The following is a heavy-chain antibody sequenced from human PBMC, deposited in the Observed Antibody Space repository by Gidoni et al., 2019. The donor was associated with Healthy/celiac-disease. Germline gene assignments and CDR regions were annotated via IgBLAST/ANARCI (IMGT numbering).Heavy chain of an antibody. V-gene: IGHV3-30*18. Sequence: QVQLVESGGGVVQPGRSLRLSCAASGFTFSSYGLHWVRQAPGKGLEWVAVISYDGSNKYYADSVKGRFTISRDNSKNTLYLQMNSLRAEDTAVYYCAKKEGITMVRGVYNWFDPWGQGTLVTVSS. CDR2: ISYDGSNK. CDR1: GFTFSSYG. J-gene: IGHJ5*02. D-gene: IGHD3-10*01. CDR3: AKKEGITMVRGVYNWFDP.